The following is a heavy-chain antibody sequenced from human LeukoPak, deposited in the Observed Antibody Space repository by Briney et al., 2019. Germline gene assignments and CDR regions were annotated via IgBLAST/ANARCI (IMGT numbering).Heavy chain of an antibody. V-gene: IGHV3-9*03. J-gene: IGHJ2*01. Sequence: GGSLRLSCVASGFTFDVYAMFWVRQTPGEGLEWVSGISWNSGSIDYADSVRGRFTISRDNAKNSLYLQMNSLRADDMALYFCVKAAPRGYGGSTGYWYFGLWGRGTLVIVSS. CDR3: VKAAPRGYGGSTGYWYFGL. CDR1: GFTFDVYA. D-gene: IGHD4-23*01. CDR2: ISWNSGSI.